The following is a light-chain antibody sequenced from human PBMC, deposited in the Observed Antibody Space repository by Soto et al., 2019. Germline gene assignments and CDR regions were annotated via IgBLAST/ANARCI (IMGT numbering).Light chain of an antibody. CDR3: MQGLTTPLT. V-gene: IGKV2-28*01. Sequence: DIVMTQSPLSLPVTPGESASISCRPSRSVLSTNGYNYLNWYVQRPGQSPQLLLYLASNRASGVPDRFSGSGSGTDFTLKISRVEAEDVGVYYCMQGLTTPLTFGGGTKVEIK. CDR1: RSVLSTNGYNY. CDR2: LAS. J-gene: IGKJ4*01.